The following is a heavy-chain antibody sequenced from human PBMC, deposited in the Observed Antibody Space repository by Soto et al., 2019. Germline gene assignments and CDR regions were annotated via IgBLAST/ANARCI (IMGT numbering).Heavy chain of an antibody. CDR2: TYYRSKWYN. CDR1: GDSVSSNSAA. J-gene: IGHJ3*02. V-gene: IGHV6-1*01. Sequence: SQTLSLTCAISGDSVSSNSAAWNWIRQSPSRGLEWLGRTYYRSKWYNDYAVSVKSRITINPDTSKNQFSLQLNSMTPEDTAVYYCASSGSTTVVRARAFDIWGQGTMVTV. CDR3: ASSGSTTVVRARAFDI. D-gene: IGHD4-17*01.